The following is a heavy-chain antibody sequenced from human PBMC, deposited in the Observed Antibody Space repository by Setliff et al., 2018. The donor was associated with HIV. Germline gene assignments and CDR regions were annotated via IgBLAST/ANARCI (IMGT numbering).Heavy chain of an antibody. CDR1: GGSISSSTYY. J-gene: IGHJ6*04. CDR2: IYYSGNT. V-gene: IGHV4-39*07. CDR3: ARDVGEQLDV. Sequence: SETLSLTCTVSGGSISSSTYYWGWIRQPPGKGLAWIGSIYYSGNTYYNPSLKSRVTISVDTSKNQFSLKLSSVTAADTAVYYCARDVGEQLDVWGKGTTVTVSS.